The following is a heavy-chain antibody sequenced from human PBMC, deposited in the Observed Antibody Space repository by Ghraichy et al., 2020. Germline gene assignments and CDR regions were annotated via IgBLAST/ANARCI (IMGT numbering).Heavy chain of an antibody. CDR2: IRDDTSNK. Sequence: GGSLRLTCAASGFTFRSYAMHWVRQAPGKGLEWVADIRDDTSNKYYADSVKGRFTISRDNEKNSLYLQMNSLRAEDTALYYCARTVDCLVASMWFDSWGQGTLVTVSS. J-gene: IGHJ5*01. CDR1: GFTFRSYA. V-gene: IGHV3-30-3*01. CDR3: ARTVDCLVASMWFDS. D-gene: IGHD2-8*02.